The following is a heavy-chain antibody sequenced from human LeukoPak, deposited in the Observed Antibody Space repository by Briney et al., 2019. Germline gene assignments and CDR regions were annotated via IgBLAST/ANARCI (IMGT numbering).Heavy chain of an antibody. D-gene: IGHD3-10*01. CDR3: ARETDYSLFDY. Sequence: PGGSLRLSCAASGFTFSNYWMSWVRQAPGKGLEWVANIKEDGSEKNYVDSVKGRFTISRDNAKNSLYLQMNSLRAEDTAVYYCARETDYSLFDYWGQGTLVTVSS. J-gene: IGHJ4*02. V-gene: IGHV3-7*01. CDR2: IKEDGSEK. CDR1: GFTFSNYW.